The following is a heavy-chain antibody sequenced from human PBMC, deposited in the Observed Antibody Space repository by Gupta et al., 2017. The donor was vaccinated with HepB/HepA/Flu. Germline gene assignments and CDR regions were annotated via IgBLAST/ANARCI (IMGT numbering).Heavy chain of an antibody. CDR3: ARGYCTNGVCSYYYYGMDV. D-gene: IGHD2-8*01. CDR2: INPNSGGT. J-gene: IGHJ6*02. V-gene: IGHV1-2*04. Sequence: QVQLVQSGAEVKKPGASVKVSCKASGYTFTGYYMHWVRQAPGQGLEWMGWINPNSGGTNYAQKFQGWVTMTRDTSISTAYMELSRLRSDDTAVYYCARGYCTNGVCSYYYYGMDVWGQGTTVTVSS. CDR1: GYTFTGYY.